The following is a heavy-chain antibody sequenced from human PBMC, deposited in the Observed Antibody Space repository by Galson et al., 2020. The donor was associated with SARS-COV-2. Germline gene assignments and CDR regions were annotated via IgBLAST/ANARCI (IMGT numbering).Heavy chain of an antibody. CDR3: ARDPPTLYGLPLYYYYYMDV. D-gene: IGHD3-10*01. Sequence: ASVKVSCKASGYTFTSYGISWVRQAPGQGLEWMGWISAYNGNTNYAQKLQGRVTMTTDTSTSTAYMELRSLRSDDTAVYYCARDPPTLYGLPLYYYYYMDVWGKGTTVTVSS. CDR2: ISAYNGNT. CDR1: GYTFTSYG. V-gene: IGHV1-18*01. J-gene: IGHJ6*03.